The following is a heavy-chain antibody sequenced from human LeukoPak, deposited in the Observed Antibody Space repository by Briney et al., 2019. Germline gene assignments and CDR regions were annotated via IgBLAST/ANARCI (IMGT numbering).Heavy chain of an antibody. J-gene: IGHJ4*02. Sequence: SQTLSLTCAVSGGSISSGGYSWSWIRQPPGKGLEWIGYIYYTGSTNYNPSLKSRVTISVDTSKNQFSLELSSVTAADMAVYYCARVGFGNTPHPIDYWGQGTLVTVSS. CDR3: ARVGFGNTPHPIDY. D-gene: IGHD4-23*01. V-gene: IGHV4-30-4*07. CDR2: IYYTGST. CDR1: GGSISSGGYS.